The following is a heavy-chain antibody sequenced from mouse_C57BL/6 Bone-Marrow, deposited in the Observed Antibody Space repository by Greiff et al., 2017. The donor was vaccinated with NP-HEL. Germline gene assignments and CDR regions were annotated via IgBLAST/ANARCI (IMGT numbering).Heavy chain of an antibody. CDR2: INPSSGYT. CDR1: GYTFTSYT. V-gene: IGHV1-4*01. D-gene: IGHD2-4*01. J-gene: IGHJ3*01. CDR3: ARSGDYDEGTWFAY. Sequence: VQLQQSGAELARPGASVKMSCKASGYTFTSYTMHWVKQRPGQGLEWIGYINPSSGYTKYNQKFKDKATLTADKSSSTAYMQLSSLTSEDSAVYYCARSGDYDEGTWFAYWGQGTLVTVSA.